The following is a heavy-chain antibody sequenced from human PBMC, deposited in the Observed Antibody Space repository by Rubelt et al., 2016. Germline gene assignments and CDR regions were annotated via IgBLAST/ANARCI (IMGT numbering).Heavy chain of an antibody. CDR1: GFTFSSYA. CDR3: AKGRGSGSNDFDY. Sequence: VQLVESGGGVVQPGRSLRLSCAASGFTFSSYAMSWVRQAPGKGLEWVSAISGSGGSTYYADSVKGRFTISGDNSKNTLYLQMNSLRAEDTAVYYCAKGRGSGSNDFDYWGQGTLVTVSS. V-gene: IGHV3-23*04. J-gene: IGHJ4*02. CDR2: ISGSGGST. D-gene: IGHD6-19*01.